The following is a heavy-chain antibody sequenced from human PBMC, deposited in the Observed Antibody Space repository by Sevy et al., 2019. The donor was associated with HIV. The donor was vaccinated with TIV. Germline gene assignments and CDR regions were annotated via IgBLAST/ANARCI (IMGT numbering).Heavy chain of an antibody. Sequence: SETLSLTCTVSGVSISSYYYNWIRQPPGKGLEWIGYIYYSGSTSSNPSLKSRVTVSLDTSKNQFSLKLNSVTAGDTAVYYWAGGGGSTDYGMDVWGQGTTVTVSS. CDR2: IYYSGST. D-gene: IGHD1-26*01. CDR1: GVSISSYY. CDR3: AGGGGSTDYGMDV. V-gene: IGHV4-59*01. J-gene: IGHJ6*02.